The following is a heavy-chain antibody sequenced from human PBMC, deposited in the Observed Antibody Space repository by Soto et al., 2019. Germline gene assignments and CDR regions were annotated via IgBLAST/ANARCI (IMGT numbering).Heavy chain of an antibody. J-gene: IGHJ4*01. CDR1: GFTFSGYA. CDR3: AFTGTFQSHH. D-gene: IGHD4-17*01. Sequence: PGGSLRLSCAGSGFTFSGYAMTWVRQAPGKGLEWVSVISTSGDRPDYADSVKGRFTISRDNSKNMLYLQMNSLRVEDTAIYYCAFTGTFQSHHWGHGTPVTVSS. CDR2: ISTSGDRP. V-gene: IGHV3-23*01.